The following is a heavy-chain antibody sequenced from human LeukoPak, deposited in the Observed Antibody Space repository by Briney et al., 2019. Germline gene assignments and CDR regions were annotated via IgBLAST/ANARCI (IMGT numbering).Heavy chain of an antibody. D-gene: IGHD2/OR15-2a*01. V-gene: IGHV3-30*02. CDR3: ASQQSFHYYYMDV. Sequence: GGSLRLSCAASGFTFSSFGMHWVRQAPGKGLEWVAFIRYDGSNKYYADSVKGRFTISRDNSKNTLYLQMNSLRAEDTAVYYCASQQSFHYYYMDVWGKGTTVTVSS. CDR1: GFTFSSFG. J-gene: IGHJ6*03. CDR2: IRYDGSNK.